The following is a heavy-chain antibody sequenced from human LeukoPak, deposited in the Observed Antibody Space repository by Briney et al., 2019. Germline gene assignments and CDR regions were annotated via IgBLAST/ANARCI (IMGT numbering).Heavy chain of an antibody. CDR3: ARGSNGGAPSPYYFDY. Sequence: GGSLRLSCAASGFTFSSYGMHWVRQAPGKGLERVAVIWYDGSNKYYADSVKGRFTISRDNSKNTLYLQMNSLRAEDTAVYYCARGSNGGAPSPYYFDYWGQGTLVTVSS. CDR2: IWYDGSNK. V-gene: IGHV3-33*01. J-gene: IGHJ4*02. CDR1: GFTFSSYG. D-gene: IGHD3-16*01.